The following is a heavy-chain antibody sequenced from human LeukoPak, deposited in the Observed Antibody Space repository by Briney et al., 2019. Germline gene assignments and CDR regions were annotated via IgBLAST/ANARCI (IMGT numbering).Heavy chain of an antibody. CDR3: AIMHGYYDGSGYWVQ. CDR2: ISPSGDRT. Sequence: GGSLRLSGAASGFTFGSYAMSWVRQAPGKGLEWVSFISPSGDRTSNADSVEGRFTISRDNPRNTLYLQMNSLRDEDTAVYYCAIMHGYYDGSGYWVQWGQGTLVTVSS. V-gene: IGHV3-23*01. J-gene: IGHJ4*02. CDR1: GFTFGSYA. D-gene: IGHD3-22*01.